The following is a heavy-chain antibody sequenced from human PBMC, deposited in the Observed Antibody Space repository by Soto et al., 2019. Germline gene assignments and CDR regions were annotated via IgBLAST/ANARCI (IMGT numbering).Heavy chain of an antibody. CDR1: GESFSDYF. CDR3: ARGVGSGRDYGLDV. J-gene: IGHJ6*02. Sequence: QVQLQQWGAGLLKPSETLSLTCAVSGESFSDYFWSWIRQPPGKGLEWLGEIAQTGRTNYNPSLNSRVSMSVDTSKNQSSLNLSSVTAADTAMYYCARGVGSGRDYGLDVWGQGTTVTVS. D-gene: IGHD3-10*01. CDR2: IAQTGRT. V-gene: IGHV4-34*01.